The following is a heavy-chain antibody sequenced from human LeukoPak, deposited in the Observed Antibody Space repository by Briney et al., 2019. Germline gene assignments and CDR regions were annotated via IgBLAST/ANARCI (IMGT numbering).Heavy chain of an antibody. CDR3: ARHFRFLGFGELLAFDN. J-gene: IGHJ4*02. CDR1: DDAISTTAYY. V-gene: IGHV4-39*01. Sequence: SETLSLTCSVSDDAISTTAYYWGWVRQSPGKGLEWIGSIYYNWNTYYHPSLKSRTSISIDTSENQFSLNLNSVAAADSAVYYCARHFRFLGFGELLAFDNWGQGTRVIVSS. CDR2: IYYNWNT. D-gene: IGHD3-10*01.